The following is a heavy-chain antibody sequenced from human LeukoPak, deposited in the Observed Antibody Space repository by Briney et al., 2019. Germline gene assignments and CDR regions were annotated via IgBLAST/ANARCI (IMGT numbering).Heavy chain of an antibody. CDR3: AKGRPYCGGGTCYVD. D-gene: IGHD2-15*01. CDR2: IYYSGST. V-gene: IGHV4-59*01. CDR1: GGSISSYY. Sequence: SETLSLTCTVSGGSISSYYWSWIRQPPGKGLEWIGYIYYSGSTNYNPSLKSRVTISVDTSKNQFSLKLSSVTAADTAVYYCAKGRPYCGGGTCYVDRGQGTLVTVSS. J-gene: IGHJ4*02.